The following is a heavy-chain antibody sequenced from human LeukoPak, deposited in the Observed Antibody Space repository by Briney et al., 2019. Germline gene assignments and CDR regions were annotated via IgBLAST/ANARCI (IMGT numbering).Heavy chain of an antibody. CDR2: IYTSGST. CDR3: ARESLKLKIPDY. J-gene: IGHJ4*02. D-gene: IGHD1-7*01. V-gene: IGHV4-4*07. Sequence: SETLSLTCTVSGGSISRFYWSWIRQPAGKGLEWIGRIYTSGSTNYHPSLKSRVTMSVDTSKNQFSRKLSSVTAADTAVYHCARESLKLKIPDYWGQGTPVTVSP. CDR1: GGSISRFY.